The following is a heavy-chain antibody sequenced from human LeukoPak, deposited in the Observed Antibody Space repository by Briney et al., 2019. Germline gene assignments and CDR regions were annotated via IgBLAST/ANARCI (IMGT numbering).Heavy chain of an antibody. CDR3: ARFVSSGYFDY. CDR1: GGSISSYY. Sequence: SETLSLTCTVSGGSISSYYWSWIRQPPGKGLEWIGYIYYSGSTNYNPPLKSRVTISVDTSKNQFSLKLSSVTAADTAVYYCARFVSSGYFDYWGQGTLVTVSS. V-gene: IGHV4-59*08. J-gene: IGHJ4*02. D-gene: IGHD3-22*01. CDR2: IYYSGST.